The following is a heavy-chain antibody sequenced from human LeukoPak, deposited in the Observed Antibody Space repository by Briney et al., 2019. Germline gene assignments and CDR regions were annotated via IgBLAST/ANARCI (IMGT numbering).Heavy chain of an antibody. J-gene: IGHJ4*02. V-gene: IGHV1-2*02. CDR1: GYTFTGYY. CDR2: INPNSGGT. Sequence: VAPVKVSCKASGYTFTGYYMHWVRQAPGQGLEWMGWINPNSGGTNYAQKFQGRVTMTRDTSISTAYMELSRLRSDDTAVYYCARDWYYGSGRDLGYWGQGTLVTVSS. D-gene: IGHD3-10*01. CDR3: ARDWYYGSGRDLGY.